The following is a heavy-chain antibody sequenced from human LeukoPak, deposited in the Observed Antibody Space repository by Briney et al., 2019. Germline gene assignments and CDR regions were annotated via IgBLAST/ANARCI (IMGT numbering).Heavy chain of an antibody. CDR2: ISYDGSNK. CDR1: GFTFSSYA. V-gene: IGHV3-30-3*01. Sequence: GRSLRLSCAASGFTFSSYAMHWVRQAPGKGLEWVAVISYDGSNKYYADSVKGRFTISRDNSKNTLYLQMNSLRAEDTAVYYCARAYHYDSSGYYYHMYYFDYWGQGTLVTVSS. CDR3: ARAYHYDSSGYYYHMYYFDY. D-gene: IGHD3-22*01. J-gene: IGHJ4*02.